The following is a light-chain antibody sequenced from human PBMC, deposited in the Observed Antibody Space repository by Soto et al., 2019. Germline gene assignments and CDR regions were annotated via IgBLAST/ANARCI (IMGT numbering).Light chain of an antibody. V-gene: IGKV1-9*01. Sequence: IQLTQSPSSLSASVGDRVTITCRASQGISSYLAWYQQKPGKAPKLLIHAISRLQSGVPSRFSGSGSGTDFTLTINSLQPEDFATYYCQQINNYPLTFGGGTKVEIK. J-gene: IGKJ4*01. CDR2: AIS. CDR3: QQINNYPLT. CDR1: QGISSY.